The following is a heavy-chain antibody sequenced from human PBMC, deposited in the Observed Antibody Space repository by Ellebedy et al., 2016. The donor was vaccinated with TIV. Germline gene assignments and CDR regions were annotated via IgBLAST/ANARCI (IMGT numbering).Heavy chain of an antibody. Sequence: GGSLRLXCAASGFTVSSNYMSWVRQAPGKGLEWVSVIYSGGSTYYADSVKGRFTISRDNSKNTLYLQMNSLRAEDTAVYYCAKGVEPAAMATDAFDIWGQGTMVTVSS. CDR2: IYSGGST. V-gene: IGHV3-53*01. CDR1: GFTVSSNY. J-gene: IGHJ3*02. D-gene: IGHD2-2*01. CDR3: AKGVEPAAMATDAFDI.